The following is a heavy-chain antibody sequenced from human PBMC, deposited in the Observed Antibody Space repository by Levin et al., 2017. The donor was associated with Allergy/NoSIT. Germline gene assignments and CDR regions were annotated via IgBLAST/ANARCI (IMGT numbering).Heavy chain of an antibody. Sequence: ASVKVSCKASGYTFTGYYMHWVRQAPGQGLEWMGWINPNSGGTNYAQKFQGRVTMTRDTSISTAYMELSRLRSDDTAVYYCAREVAAYDSSGYYYEYFQHWGQGTLVTVSS. J-gene: IGHJ1*01. CDR3: AREVAAYDSSGYYYEYFQH. D-gene: IGHD3-22*01. V-gene: IGHV1-2*02. CDR2: INPNSGGT. CDR1: GYTFTGYY.